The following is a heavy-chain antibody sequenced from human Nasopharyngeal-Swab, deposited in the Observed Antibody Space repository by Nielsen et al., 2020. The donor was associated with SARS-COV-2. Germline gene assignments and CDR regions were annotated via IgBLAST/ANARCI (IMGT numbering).Heavy chain of an antibody. CDR2: VSYDRADK. Sequence: GGSLRLSCAASGFTFSAHGMHWVRQAPGKGLEWVAFVSYDRADKYYADSVKGRFTISRDNSRNTVYLQINSLRAEDTAVYFCARGNGSPTYFEYWGQGTPVTVSS. CDR3: ARGNGSPTYFEY. J-gene: IGHJ4*02. V-gene: IGHV3-30*03. CDR1: GFTFSAHG. D-gene: IGHD1-26*01.